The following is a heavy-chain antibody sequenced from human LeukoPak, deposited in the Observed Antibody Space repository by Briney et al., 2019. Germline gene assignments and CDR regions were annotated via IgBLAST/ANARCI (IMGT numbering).Heavy chain of an antibody. J-gene: IGHJ5*02. CDR3: ARDKFLRAAAGFSFRKRNNWFDP. Sequence: SETLSLTCAVYGGSFSGYYWSWIRQPPGKGLEWIGEINHSGSTNYNPSLKSRVTISVDTSKNQFSLKLSSVTAADTAVYYCARDKFLRAAAGFSFRKRNNWFDPWGQGTLVTVSS. V-gene: IGHV4-34*01. CDR2: INHSGST. D-gene: IGHD6-13*01. CDR1: GGSFSGYY.